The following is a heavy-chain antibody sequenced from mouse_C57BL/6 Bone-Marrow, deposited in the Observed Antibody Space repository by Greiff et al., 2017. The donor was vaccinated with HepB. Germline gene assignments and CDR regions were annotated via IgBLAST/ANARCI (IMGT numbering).Heavy chain of an antibody. CDR3: ARAYYYGSSHYYAMDY. CDR2: ISYDGSN. Sequence: EVKLQESGPGLVKPSQSLSLTCSVTGYSITSGYYWNWIRQFPGNKLEWMGYISYDGSNNYNPSLKNRISITRDTSKNQFFLKLNSVTTEDTATYYCARAYYYGSSHYYAMDYWGQGTSVTVSS. J-gene: IGHJ4*01. D-gene: IGHD1-1*01. V-gene: IGHV3-6*01. CDR1: GYSITSGYY.